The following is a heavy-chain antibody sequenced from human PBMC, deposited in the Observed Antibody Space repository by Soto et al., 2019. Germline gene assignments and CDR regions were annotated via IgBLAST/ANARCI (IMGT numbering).Heavy chain of an antibody. D-gene: IGHD1-1*01. J-gene: IGHJ4*02. V-gene: IGHV2-5*02. CDR1: GFSLSTSGVG. CDR3: AHRVHYSDNWNSAYFDY. CDR2: IYWDDDK. Sequence: QITLKESGPTLVKPTQTLTLTCTFSGFSLSTSGVGVGWIRQPPGKALEWLVIIYWDDDKRYSPSLKSRLTVTKDTTKNQVVLTMTNTDPVDTATYYCAHRVHYSDNWNSAYFDYWGQGTLVTVSS.